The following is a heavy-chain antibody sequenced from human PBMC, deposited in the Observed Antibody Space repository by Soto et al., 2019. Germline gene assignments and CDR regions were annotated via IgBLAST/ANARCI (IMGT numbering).Heavy chain of an antibody. J-gene: IGHJ5*02. CDR2: IIPIFGTA. Sequence: GASVKVSCKASGGTFSSYAIGWVRQAPGQGLEWMGGIIPIFGTANYAQKFQGRVTITADESTSTAYMELSSLRSEDTAVYYCARGGYCSSTSCLDNWFDPWGQGTLVTVSS. D-gene: IGHD2-2*01. CDR3: ARGGYCSSTSCLDNWFDP. CDR1: GGTFSSYA. V-gene: IGHV1-69*13.